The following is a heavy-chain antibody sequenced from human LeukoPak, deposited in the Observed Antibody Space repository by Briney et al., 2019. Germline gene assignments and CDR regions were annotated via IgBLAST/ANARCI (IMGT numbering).Heavy chain of an antibody. CDR1: GYTFTGYY. Sequence: GASVKVSCKASGYTFTGYYLHWVRQAPGQGLEWMGWINPNSGGTNYAQKFQGRVTMTRDTSISTAYMELSSLRSEDTAVYYCARVRATVVTHLDYWGQGTLVTVSS. CDR2: INPNSGGT. J-gene: IGHJ4*02. V-gene: IGHV1-2*02. D-gene: IGHD4-23*01. CDR3: ARVRATVVTHLDY.